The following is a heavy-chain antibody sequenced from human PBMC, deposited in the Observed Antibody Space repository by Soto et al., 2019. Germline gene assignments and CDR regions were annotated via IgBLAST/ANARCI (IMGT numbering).Heavy chain of an antibody. CDR2: IWYDGTNK. CDR1: GFTFKNYG. CDR3: ARDYQEYSAEWQIFDY. J-gene: IGHJ4*02. D-gene: IGHD6-6*01. V-gene: IGHV3-33*01. Sequence: GGSLRLSCAASGFTFKNYGMHWVRQAPGKGLEWVAVIWYDGTNKYYIDSVKGRFTISRDNSKNTLYLQMNSLRAEDTAVYYCARDYQEYSAEWQIFDYGGQGTLVNFS.